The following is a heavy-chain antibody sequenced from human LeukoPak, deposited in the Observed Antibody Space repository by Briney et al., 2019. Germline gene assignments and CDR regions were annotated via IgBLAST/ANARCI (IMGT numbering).Heavy chain of an antibody. CDR1: GFTFSSYA. D-gene: IGHD1-26*01. V-gene: IGHV3-30-3*01. Sequence: GGSLRLSCAASGFTFSSYAMHWVRQAPGEGLEWVAVISYDGSNKYYADSVKGRFTISRDNSKNTLYLQMNSLRAEDTAVYYCARGTLLIVGAPLYWGQGTLVTVSS. J-gene: IGHJ4*02. CDR3: ARGTLLIVGAPLY. CDR2: ISYDGSNK.